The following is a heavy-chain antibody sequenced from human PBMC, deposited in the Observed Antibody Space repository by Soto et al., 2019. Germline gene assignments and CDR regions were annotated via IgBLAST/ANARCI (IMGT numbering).Heavy chain of an antibody. D-gene: IGHD1-1*01. V-gene: IGHV3-11*01. CDR2: ISSSGSTI. CDR3: ARPNWNDFYYFDY. J-gene: IGHJ4*02. Sequence: GGPLRLSCAASGFTFSDYYMSWIRQAPGKGLEWVSYISSSGSTIYYADSVKGRFTISRDNAKNSLYLQMNSLRAEDTAVYYCARPNWNDFYYFDYWGQGTLVTVSS. CDR1: GFTFSDYY.